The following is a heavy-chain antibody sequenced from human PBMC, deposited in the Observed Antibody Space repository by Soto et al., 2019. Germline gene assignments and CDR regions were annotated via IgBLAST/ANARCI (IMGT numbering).Heavy chain of an antibody. D-gene: IGHD1-26*01. CDR3: ARDGKGYYFDY. J-gene: IGHJ4*02. V-gene: IGHV3-30-3*01. CDR1: GFTFSSYA. CDR2: ISYDGSNK. Sequence: QVQLVESGGGVVQPGRSLRLSCAASGFTFSSYAMHWVRQAPGKGLEWVAVISYDGSNKYYADSVKGRFTISRDNSKNTLYLQMNSLRAEDTAVYYCARDGKGYYFDYWGQGTLVTVSS.